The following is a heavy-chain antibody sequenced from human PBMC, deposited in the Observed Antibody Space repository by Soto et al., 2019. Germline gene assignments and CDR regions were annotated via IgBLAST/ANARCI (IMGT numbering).Heavy chain of an antibody. CDR2: IIPISGTA. Sequence: SVNVSCTASGGTFSIYAISGVRQATFQGHEWMGGIIPISGTANSAQKYQCRVTIPADKSASTAYMELSSLRSEDKAVYHCARGSITMFGVVPPDDCWVQGTRVNVS. CDR1: GGTFSIYA. V-gene: IGHV1-69*06. J-gene: IGHJ4*02. CDR3: ARGSITMFGVVPPDDC. D-gene: IGHD3-3*01.